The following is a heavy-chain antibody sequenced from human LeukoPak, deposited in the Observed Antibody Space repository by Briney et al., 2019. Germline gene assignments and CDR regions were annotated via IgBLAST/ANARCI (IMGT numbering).Heavy chain of an antibody. V-gene: IGHV3-7*01. CDR2: IKQDGSEK. D-gene: IGHD2-2*01. J-gene: IGHJ4*02. CDR3: ARDRTGYCTSITCASGVASY. CDR1: RFTFSSYW. Sequence: GGSLRLSCAASRFTFSSYWMSWVRQAPGKGLEWVANIKQDGSEKYYVDSVKGRFTISRDNAKKSLYLQMNSLRVEDTAVYYCARDRTGYCTSITCASGVASYWGQGTLVTVSS.